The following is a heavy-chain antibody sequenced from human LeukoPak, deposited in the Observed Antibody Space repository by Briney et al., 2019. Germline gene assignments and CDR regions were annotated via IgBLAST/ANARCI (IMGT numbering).Heavy chain of an antibody. CDR1: GLTFSSYA. Sequence: PGGSLRLSCAASGLTFSSYAMSWVRQAPGKGLEWVSAISGSGGSTYYGDSVKGRFTLYRDNSKNTLYLQMNSLRAEDTAVYYCAKDQGGPYYDFWSGSPILYYFDYWGQGTLVTVSS. J-gene: IGHJ4*02. V-gene: IGHV3-23*01. CDR3: AKDQGGPYYDFWSGSPILYYFDY. CDR2: ISGSGGST. D-gene: IGHD3-3*01.